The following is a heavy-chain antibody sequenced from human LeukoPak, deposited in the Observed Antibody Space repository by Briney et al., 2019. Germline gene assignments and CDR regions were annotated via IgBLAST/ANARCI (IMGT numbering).Heavy chain of an antibody. CDR1: GFSFSDFG. D-gene: IGHD1-26*01. Sequence: GGSLRLSCAASGFSFSDFGMHWVRQAPGKGLGWVAVISYDGSNKYYADSVKGRFTISRDNSKNTLYLQMNSLRAEDTAVYYCARGRISGSYFAYWGQGTLVTVSS. CDR2: ISYDGSNK. CDR3: ARGRISGSYFAY. V-gene: IGHV3-30*03. J-gene: IGHJ4*02.